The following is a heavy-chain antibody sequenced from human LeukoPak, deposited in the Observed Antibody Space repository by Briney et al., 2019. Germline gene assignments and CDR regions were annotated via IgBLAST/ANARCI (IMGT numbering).Heavy chain of an antibody. J-gene: IGHJ6*02. CDR1: GYTFTSYG. D-gene: IGHD2-2*01. Sequence: ASVKVSCKASGYTFTSYGISWVRQAPGQGLEWMGWISAYNGNTNYAQKLQGRVTMTTDTSTSTAYMELRSLRSDDTAVYYCARVRSTRYCSSTSCYDYYGMDVWGQGTTVTVSS. CDR3: ARVRSTRYCSSTSCYDYYGMDV. CDR2: ISAYNGNT. V-gene: IGHV1-18*01.